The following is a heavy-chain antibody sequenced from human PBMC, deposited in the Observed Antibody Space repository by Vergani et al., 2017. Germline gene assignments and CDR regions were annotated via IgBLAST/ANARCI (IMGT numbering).Heavy chain of an antibody. CDR3: ANKDSSSWYGWDAFDI. CDR1: GFTVSSNY. Sequence: EVQLVESGGGLVQPGGSLRLSCAASGFTVSSNYMSWVRQAPGKGLEWVSVIYSGGSTYYADSVKGRFTISRDNSKNTLYLQMNSLRAEDTAVYYCANKDSSSWYGWDAFDIWGQGTMVTVSS. J-gene: IGHJ3*02. V-gene: IGHV3-66*01. D-gene: IGHD6-13*01. CDR2: IYSGGST.